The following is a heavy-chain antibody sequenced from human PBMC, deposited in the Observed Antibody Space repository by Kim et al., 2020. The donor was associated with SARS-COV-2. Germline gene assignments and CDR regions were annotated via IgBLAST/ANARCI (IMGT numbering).Heavy chain of an antibody. Sequence: SETLSLTCTVSGGSISSSSYYWGWIRQPPGKGLEWIGSIYYSGSTYYNPSLKSRVTISVDTSKNQFSLKLSSVTAADTAVYYCARSRYCSGGSCYSSWFDPWGQGTLVTVSS. V-gene: IGHV4-39*01. CDR2: IYYSGST. CDR3: ARSRYCSGGSCYSSWFDP. D-gene: IGHD2-15*01. J-gene: IGHJ5*02. CDR1: GGSISSSSYY.